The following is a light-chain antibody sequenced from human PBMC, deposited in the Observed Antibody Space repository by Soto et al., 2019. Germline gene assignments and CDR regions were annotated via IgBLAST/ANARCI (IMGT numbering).Light chain of an antibody. V-gene: IGKV3-15*01. J-gene: IGKJ2*01. CDR2: GPS. CDR1: RSVRPN. Sequence: TQSPATLSVSPGGRATLSCRASRSVRPNLAWFQQKPGQAPSLLISGPSTRATGVPARFDGSGSETEFTLTISSLQSEDFAVYFCQQYNSWPQTFGPGTKLEIK. CDR3: QQYNSWPQT.